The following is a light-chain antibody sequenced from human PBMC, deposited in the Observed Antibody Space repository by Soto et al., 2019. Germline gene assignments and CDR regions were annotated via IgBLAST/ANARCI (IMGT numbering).Light chain of an antibody. V-gene: IGLV2-8*01. J-gene: IGLJ2*01. CDR3: TSYGGSNADVI. CDR2: EVN. Sequence: QSALTQPPSASGSPGQSVTISCTGTSSDVGRYNYVSWYQQHPGKAPKLMIYEVNKRPSGVPDRFSGSKSGNTASLSVSGLQADDEAHYYCTSYGGSNADVIIGGGTKVTVL. CDR1: SSDVGRYNY.